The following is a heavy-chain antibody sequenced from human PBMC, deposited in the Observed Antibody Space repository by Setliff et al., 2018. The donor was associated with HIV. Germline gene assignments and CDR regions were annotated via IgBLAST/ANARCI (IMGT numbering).Heavy chain of an antibody. D-gene: IGHD3-10*01. CDR1: GGSISSHY. CDR3: ARVWSYGSGSLSP. J-gene: IGHJ5*02. Sequence: SETLSLTCTVSGGSISSHYWSWIRQPPGKGLEWIGSIYYSGNTIYNPSLKSRVTISVDTSKNQFSLKLSSVTAADTAVYYCARVWSYGSGSLSPWGQGTQVTVSS. CDR2: IYYSGNT. V-gene: IGHV4-59*11.